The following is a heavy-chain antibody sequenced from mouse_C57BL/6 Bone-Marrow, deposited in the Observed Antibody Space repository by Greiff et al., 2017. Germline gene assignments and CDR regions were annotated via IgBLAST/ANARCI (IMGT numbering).Heavy chain of an antibody. J-gene: IGHJ1*03. CDR1: GYTFTSYW. CDR3: AHGNYFYWYFAV. D-gene: IGHD2-1*01. CDR2: IDPNSGGT. Sequence: QVQLQQPGAELVKPGASVKLSCKASGYTFTSYWMHWVKQRPGRGLEWIGRIDPNSGGTKYNEKFKSKATLTVDKPSSTAYMQLSSLTSEVSAVYYCAHGNYFYWYFAVWGTGTTVTVSS. V-gene: IGHV1-72*01.